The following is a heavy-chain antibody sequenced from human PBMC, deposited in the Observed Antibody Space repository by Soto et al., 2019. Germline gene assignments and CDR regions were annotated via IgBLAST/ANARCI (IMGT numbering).Heavy chain of an antibody. Sequence: PGGSLRLSCAASGFTFSSYSMNWVRQAPGKGLEWVSSISSSSSYIYYADSVKGRLTISRDNAKNSLYLQMNSLRAEDTAVYYCARDSKRQENYYYGMDVWGQGTTVTVSS. CDR2: ISSSSSYI. J-gene: IGHJ6*02. CDR3: ARDSKRQENYYYGMDV. CDR1: GFTFSSYS. V-gene: IGHV3-21*01.